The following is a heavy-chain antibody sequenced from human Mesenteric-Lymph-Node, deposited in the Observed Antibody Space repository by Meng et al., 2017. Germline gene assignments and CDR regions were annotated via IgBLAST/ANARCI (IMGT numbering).Heavy chain of an antibody. V-gene: IGHV3-9*01. Sequence: GGSLRLSCAASGFTFDDYAMHWVRQAPGKGLEWVSGISWNSGSIGYADSVKGRFTISRDNAKNSLYLQMNSLRAEDTAVYYCARGLEIVVVVAATYYYYGMDVWGQGTTVTVSS. CDR1: GFTFDDYA. J-gene: IGHJ6*02. D-gene: IGHD2-15*01. CDR2: ISWNSGSI. CDR3: ARGLEIVVVVAATYYYYGMDV.